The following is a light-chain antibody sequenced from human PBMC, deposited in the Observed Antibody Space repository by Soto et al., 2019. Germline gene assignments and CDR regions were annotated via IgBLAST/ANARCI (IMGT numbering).Light chain of an antibody. CDR1: TSNIGSNT. V-gene: IGLV1-44*01. Sequence: QSVLTQPPSASGTPGQRVTISCSGSTSNIGSNTVNWYQQLPGTAPKLLMYSNNQRPSGIPDRFSGSKSGPSASLAISGLPGEDEADYYCASWDDSLNGPVFGGGTKLTVL. CDR2: SNN. CDR3: ASWDDSLNGPV. J-gene: IGLJ2*01.